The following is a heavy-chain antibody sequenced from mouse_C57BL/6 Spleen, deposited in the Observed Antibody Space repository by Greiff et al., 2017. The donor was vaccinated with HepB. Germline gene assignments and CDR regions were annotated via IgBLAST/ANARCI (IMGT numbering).Heavy chain of an antibody. J-gene: IGHJ3*01. CDR2: IDPNSGGN. V-gene: IGHV1-72*01. CDR1: GYTFTSYW. D-gene: IGHD1-1*01. Sequence: QVQLKQSGAELVKPGASVKLSCKASGYTFTSYWMHWVKQRPGRGLEWIGRIDPNSGGNKYNEKFKSKATLTVDKPSSTSYMQLSSLTSEDSAVYYCARDYGSTPWFAYWGQGTLVTVSA. CDR3: ARDYGSTPWFAY.